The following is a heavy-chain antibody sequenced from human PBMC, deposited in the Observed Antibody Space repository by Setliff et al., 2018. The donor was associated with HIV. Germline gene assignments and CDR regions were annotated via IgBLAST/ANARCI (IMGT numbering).Heavy chain of an antibody. J-gene: IGHJ4*02. CDR2: IRSKTDGATT. Sequence: PGGSLRLSCAASGFTFNTAWMSWVRQAPGKGLEWVGHIRSKTDGATTDYAAPVKGRFTISRDDSKNTLHLQGFCIHLHQPLIDFDYWGQGTLVTVSS. CDR1: GFTFNTAW. V-gene: IGHV3-15*01. D-gene: IGHD2-2*01. CDR3: Y.